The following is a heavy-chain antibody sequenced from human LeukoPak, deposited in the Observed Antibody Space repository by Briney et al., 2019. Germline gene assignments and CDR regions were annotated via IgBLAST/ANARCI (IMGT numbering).Heavy chain of an antibody. CDR1: GYSFTSYW. CDR3: ASNLGYSGYDFGY. D-gene: IGHD5-12*01. J-gene: IGHJ4*02. CDR2: IYPGDSDT. Sequence: GESLKISCKGSGYSFTSYWIGWVRQMPGKGLEWMGIIYPGDSDTRYSPSFQGQVTISADKSISTAYLQRSSLKASDTAMYYCASNLGYSGYDFGYWGQGTLVTVSS. V-gene: IGHV5-51*01.